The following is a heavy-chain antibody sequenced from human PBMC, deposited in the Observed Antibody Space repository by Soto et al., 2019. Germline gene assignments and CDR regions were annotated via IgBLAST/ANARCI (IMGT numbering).Heavy chain of an antibody. CDR2: IYYTGST. D-gene: IGHD4-17*01. CDR3: ARHADYGDFPPDY. Sequence: TCSVSGGSIRHYYWSWIRQPPGKGLEWIAYIYYTGSTNYNPSLRSRVNISVDTSKNQLSLNLTSVTAADTAVYYCARHADYGDFPPDYWGQGTLVTVSS. J-gene: IGHJ4*02. V-gene: IGHV4-59*08. CDR1: GGSIRHYY.